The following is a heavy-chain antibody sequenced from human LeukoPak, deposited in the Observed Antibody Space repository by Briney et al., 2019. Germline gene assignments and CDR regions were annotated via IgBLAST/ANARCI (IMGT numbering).Heavy chain of an antibody. Sequence: GGSLRLSCAASGFTFSSYAMHWVRQAPGKGLEWVAVISYDGGNKYYADSVKGRFTISRDNSKNTLYLQMNSLGAEDTAVYYCARPPIVGATQGREYYFDYWGQGTLVTVSS. CDR1: GFTFSSYA. CDR3: ARPPIVGATQGREYYFDY. J-gene: IGHJ4*02. CDR2: ISYDGGNK. D-gene: IGHD1-26*01. V-gene: IGHV3-30-3*01.